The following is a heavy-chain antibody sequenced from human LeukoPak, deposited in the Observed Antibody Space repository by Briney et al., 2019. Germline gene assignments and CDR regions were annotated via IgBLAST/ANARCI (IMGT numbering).Heavy chain of an antibody. CDR2: IIPIFGTA. V-gene: IGHV1-69*13. J-gene: IGHJ4*02. Sequence: GASVNVSCKASGGTFSSYAIRWVRQAPGQGLEWMGGIIPIFGTANYAQKFQGRVTITADESTSTVYMELSSLRSEDTAVYYCARGGSGSYGGPFDYWGQGTLVTVSS. D-gene: IGHD1-26*01. CDR3: ARGGSGSYGGPFDY. CDR1: GGTFSSYA.